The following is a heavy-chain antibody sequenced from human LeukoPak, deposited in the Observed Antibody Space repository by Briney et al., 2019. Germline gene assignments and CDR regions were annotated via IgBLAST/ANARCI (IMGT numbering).Heavy chain of an antibody. CDR3: ARRRITIFEVVNQYYFDY. D-gene: IGHD3-3*01. Sequence: SETLSLTCAVYGGSFSGYYWSWIRQPPGKGLEWIGEINHSGSTNYNPSLRSRVTISVDTSKNQFSLKLSSVTAADTAVYYCARRRITIFEVVNQYYFDYWGQGTLVTVSS. J-gene: IGHJ4*02. V-gene: IGHV4-34*01. CDR1: GGSFSGYY. CDR2: INHSGST.